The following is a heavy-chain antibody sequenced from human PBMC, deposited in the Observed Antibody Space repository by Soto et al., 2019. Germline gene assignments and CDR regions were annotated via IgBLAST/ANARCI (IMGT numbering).Heavy chain of an antibody. V-gene: IGHV3-23*01. D-gene: IGHD2-21*02. CDR1: GFSISSDA. Sequence: EVQLLESGGGLIQPGGSLRLSCAASGFSISSDAMSWVRQAPGKGLVWVSGISGSGANTNYADSVKGRFAISIDNSKNTLYLQMSSLRAEDTAVYYCAKRQSGNFGPFDSWGQGTLVTVSS. CDR3: AKRQSGNFGPFDS. CDR2: ISGSGANT. J-gene: IGHJ4*02.